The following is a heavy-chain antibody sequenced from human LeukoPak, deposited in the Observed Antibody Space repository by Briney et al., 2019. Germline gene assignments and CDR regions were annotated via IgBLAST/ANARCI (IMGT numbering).Heavy chain of an antibody. Sequence: SETLSLTCAVYGGSFSGYYWSWIRQPPGKGLEWIGEINHSGSTNYNPSLKSRVTISVDTSKNQFSLKLSSVTAADTAVYYCARLRGSSWYFDYWGQGTLVTVSS. CDR1: GGSFSGYY. D-gene: IGHD6-13*01. CDR2: INHSGST. J-gene: IGHJ4*02. V-gene: IGHV4-34*01. CDR3: ARLRGSSWYFDY.